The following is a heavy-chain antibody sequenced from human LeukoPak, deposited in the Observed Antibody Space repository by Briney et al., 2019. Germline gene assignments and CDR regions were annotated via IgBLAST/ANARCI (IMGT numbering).Heavy chain of an antibody. CDR2: ISGRSSSI. CDR1: GFTFSSYS. J-gene: IGHJ5*02. Sequence: GGSLRLSCAASGFTFSSYSMNWVRQAPGKGLEWVSSISGRSSSIYYADSVKGRFTISRDNAKNSLYLQMNSLRAEDTAVYYCVRDLTSANWFDPWDQGTLVTVSS. CDR3: VRDLTSANWFDP. V-gene: IGHV3-21*01.